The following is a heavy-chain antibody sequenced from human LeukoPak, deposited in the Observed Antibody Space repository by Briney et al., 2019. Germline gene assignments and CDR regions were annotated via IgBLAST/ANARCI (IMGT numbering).Heavy chain of an antibody. CDR3: ARHVGLRYNYGQFDY. D-gene: IGHD5-18*01. V-gene: IGHV5-51*01. CDR2: IHPVDSDT. Sequence: LGESLKISCKGSGSSFTSYWIGWVRQMPGKGLDWIGIIHPVDSDTRYRPSFQGQVTISAAKSLSTAYLQWRSLKASDTAMYYCARHVGLRYNYGQFDYWGQGSLVTVSS. J-gene: IGHJ4*02. CDR1: GSSFTSYW.